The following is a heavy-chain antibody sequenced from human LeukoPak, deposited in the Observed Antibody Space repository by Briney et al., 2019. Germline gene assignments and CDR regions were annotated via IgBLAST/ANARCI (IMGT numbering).Heavy chain of an antibody. Sequence: PGGSLRLSCAASGFTVSSNYMSWVRQAPGKGLEWVSVIYSGGSTYYADSVKGRFTISRDNSKNTLYLQMNSLRAEDTAVYYCARMDSSSSGSWTYFDYWGQGTLVTVSS. CDR3: ARMDSSSSGSWTYFDY. D-gene: IGHD6-6*01. J-gene: IGHJ4*02. V-gene: IGHV3-53*01. CDR2: IYSGGST. CDR1: GFTVSSNY.